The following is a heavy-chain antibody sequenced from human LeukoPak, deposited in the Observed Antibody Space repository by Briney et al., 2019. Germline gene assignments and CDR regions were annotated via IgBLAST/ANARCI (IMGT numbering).Heavy chain of an antibody. J-gene: IGHJ4*02. V-gene: IGHV4-4*07. CDR2: IYTSGST. D-gene: IGHD3-16*01. CDR3: ARTMITARAFLLVY. CDR1: GGSISSYY. Sequence: PSETLSLTCTVSGGSISSYYWGWIRQPAGKGLEWIGRIYTSGSTNYNPSLKSRVTMSVDTSKNQFSLKLSSVTAADTAVYYCARTMITARAFLLVYWGQGTLVTVSS.